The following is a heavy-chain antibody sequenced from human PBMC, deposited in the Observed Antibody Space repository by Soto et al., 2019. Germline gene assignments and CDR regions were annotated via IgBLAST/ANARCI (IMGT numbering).Heavy chain of an antibody. CDR1: GFIVSDTY. D-gene: IGHD2-15*01. Sequence: EVQLVESGGGLVQPGGSLRLSCTASGFIVSDTYVNWVRQAPGKGLEWVSVISNCGDRHYADSVGSRFSLSTDISDNTVHLQMNNLRVEDTAVYYCAREPRYCRGGSCSITGDAYDIWGQGTTVTVSS. J-gene: IGHJ3*02. CDR3: AREPRYCRGGSCSITGDAYDI. V-gene: IGHV3-66*01. CDR2: ISNCGDR.